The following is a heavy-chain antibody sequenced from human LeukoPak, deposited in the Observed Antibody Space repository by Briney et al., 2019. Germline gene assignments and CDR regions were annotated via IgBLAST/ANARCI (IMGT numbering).Heavy chain of an antibody. CDR1: GLTFSSYT. J-gene: IGHJ4*02. V-gene: IGHV3-23*01. D-gene: IGHD3-9*01. CDR2: ISGSGGRT. Sequence: GGSLRLSCAASGLTFSSYTMSWVRQAPGKGLEWVSAISGSGGRTYYADSVKGRFTISRDNSKNTLYLQMNSLRAEDTAVYYCTTDSGYGYFDWLSHFDYWGQGTLVTVSS. CDR3: TTDSGYGYFDWLSHFDY.